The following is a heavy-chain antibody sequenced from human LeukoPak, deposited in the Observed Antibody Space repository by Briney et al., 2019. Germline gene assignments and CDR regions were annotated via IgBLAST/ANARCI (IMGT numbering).Heavy chain of an antibody. Sequence: SETLSLTCTVSGGSISEYYWSWIRQPPGKGLEWIGSSYNSGSTNYNPSLKSRVTISVDTSKNQLSLRLSSVTVADTAVYYCARHRSGSFDSWGQGTLVTVSS. CDR1: GGSISEYY. D-gene: IGHD3-3*01. CDR2: SYNSGST. V-gene: IGHV4-59*08. CDR3: ARHRSGSFDS. J-gene: IGHJ4*02.